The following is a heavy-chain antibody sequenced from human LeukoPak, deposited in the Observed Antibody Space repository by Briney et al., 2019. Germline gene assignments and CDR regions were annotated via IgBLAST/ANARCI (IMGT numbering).Heavy chain of an antibody. V-gene: IGHV1-69*13. Sequence: SVKVSCKASGGTFSSYAISWVRQAPGQGLEWMGGIIPIFGTANYAQKFQGRVTITADESTSTAYMELSSLRSEDTAVYYCARVPDYDFWSGYYTPPFYGMDVWGQGTTVTVSS. CDR2: IIPIFGTA. J-gene: IGHJ6*02. D-gene: IGHD3-3*01. CDR3: ARVPDYDFWSGYYTPPFYGMDV. CDR1: GGTFSSYA.